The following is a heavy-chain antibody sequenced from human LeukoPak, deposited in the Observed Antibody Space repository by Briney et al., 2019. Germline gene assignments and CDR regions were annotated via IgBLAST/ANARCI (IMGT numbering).Heavy chain of an antibody. J-gene: IGHJ4*02. D-gene: IGHD2-2*01. CDR3: ARDYCSSTSCLFDY. V-gene: IGHV1-2*06. Sequence: ASVKVSCKASGYTFPGYHMHWVRQAPGQGLEWMGRINPNSGDTNYAQKFQGRVAMTRDTSISTAFMELTRLRSDDTAVYYCARDYCSSTSCLFDYWGQGTLVTVSS. CDR2: INPNSGDT. CDR1: GYTFPGYH.